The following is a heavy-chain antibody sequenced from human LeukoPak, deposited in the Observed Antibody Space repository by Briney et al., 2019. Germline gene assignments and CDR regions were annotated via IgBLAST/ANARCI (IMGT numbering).Heavy chain of an antibody. CDR3: ARDRTNYYDSNGYGYFDS. D-gene: IGHD3-22*01. Sequence: GGSLRLSCEASGFTFSNYEINWIRQAPGKGLEWVSYISVSGNTIYYADSVKGRFTISRDNAKNSVYLQMSSLRAEETAVYYCARDRTNYYDSNGYGYFDSWGQGNLVTVSS. CDR1: GFTFSNYE. CDR2: ISVSGNTI. V-gene: IGHV3-48*03. J-gene: IGHJ4*02.